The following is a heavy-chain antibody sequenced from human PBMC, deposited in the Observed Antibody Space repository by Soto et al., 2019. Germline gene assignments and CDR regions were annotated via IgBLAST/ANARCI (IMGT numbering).Heavy chain of an antibody. CDR1: GGSVSSNNAA. J-gene: IGHJ6*03. CDR2: TYFRSTWND. D-gene: IGHD6-13*01. CDR3: ARELGTSWSPYYYYYSMDV. Sequence: SQTLSLTCAISGGSVSSNNAAWSWIRQSPSRGLEWLGRTYFRSTWNDDYAVSLKGRITINPGTSKNQFSLQLNSVTPEDTAVYYCARELGTSWSPYYYYYSMDVWGQGTTVTVSS. V-gene: IGHV6-1*01.